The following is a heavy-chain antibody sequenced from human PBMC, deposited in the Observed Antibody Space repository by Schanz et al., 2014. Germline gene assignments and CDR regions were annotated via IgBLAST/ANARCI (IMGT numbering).Heavy chain of an antibody. J-gene: IGHJ4*02. CDR1: GFTVSSNY. CDR3: AKALGLRPFDY. V-gene: IGHV3-48*04. D-gene: IGHD2-21*01. CDR2: ISSSSRTI. Sequence: EVQLVESGGGLIQPGGSLRLSCAASGFTVSSNYMSWVRQAPGKGLEWVSYISSSSRTIYYADSLKGRFTISRDNAKNSLYLQMNGLRPEDTAFYYCAKALGLRPFDYWGQGTLVTVSS.